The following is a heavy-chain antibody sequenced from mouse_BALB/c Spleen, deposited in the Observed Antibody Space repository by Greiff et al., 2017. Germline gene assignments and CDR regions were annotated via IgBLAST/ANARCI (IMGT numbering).Heavy chain of an antibody. D-gene: IGHD1-1*01. J-gene: IGHJ4*01. V-gene: IGHV3-8*02. Sequence: EVKLLESGPGLVKPSQSLSLTCTVTGYSITSGYWNWIRKFPGNKLEYMGYISYSGSTYYNPSLKSRISITRDTSKNQYYLQLNSVTTEDTATYYCARRGTVVARAMDYWGQGTSVTVSS. CDR1: GYSITSGY. CDR2: ISYSGST. CDR3: ARRGTVVARAMDY.